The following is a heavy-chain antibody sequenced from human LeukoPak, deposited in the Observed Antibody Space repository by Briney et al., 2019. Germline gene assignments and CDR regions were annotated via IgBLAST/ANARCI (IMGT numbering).Heavy chain of an antibody. Sequence: PSETLSLTCTVSGVSISNNYWSWIRQPPGKGLEWIGYIYYTGSTNYNPSLKSRVTISVDTSKNHFSLKLSSVTAADTAVYYCAGSPTTTVSGDWFDPWGQGTLVTVSS. CDR3: AGSPTTTVSGDWFDP. V-gene: IGHV4-59*01. D-gene: IGHD4-17*01. CDR2: IYYTGST. J-gene: IGHJ5*02. CDR1: GVSISNNY.